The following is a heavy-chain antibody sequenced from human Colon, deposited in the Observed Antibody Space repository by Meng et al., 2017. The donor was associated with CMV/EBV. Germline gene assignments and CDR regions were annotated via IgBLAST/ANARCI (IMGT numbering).Heavy chain of an antibody. CDR3: ARVRQLEGSSSNYHYYYGMDV. CDR2: INHSGST. J-gene: IGHJ6*02. Sequence: SETLSLTCAVYGGSFSGYYWSWIRQPPGKGLEWIGEINHSGSTNYNPSLKSRVTISVDTSKNQFSLKLSSVTAADTAVYYCARVRQLEGSSSNYHYYYGMDVWGQGTTVTVSS. D-gene: IGHD1-1*01. V-gene: IGHV4-34*01. CDR1: GGSFSGYY.